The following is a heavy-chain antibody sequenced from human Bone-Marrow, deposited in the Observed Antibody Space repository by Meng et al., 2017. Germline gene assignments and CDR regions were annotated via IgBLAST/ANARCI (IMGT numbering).Heavy chain of an antibody. Sequence: QVTLRRSGPGLLKTSQTLSLTCMAAGASISSGGYYWSWIRQHPGKRLEWIGYIYYSGSTYYNPYLKSLVTISVDTSKNQFTLKLSSVTAADTAVYYCARVGYSGSRVTSYYFDYWGQGTLVTVSS. V-gene: IGHV4-31*01. J-gene: IGHJ4*02. CDR3: ARVGYSGSRVTSYYFDY. CDR2: IYYSGST. CDR1: GASISSGGYY. D-gene: IGHD1-26*01.